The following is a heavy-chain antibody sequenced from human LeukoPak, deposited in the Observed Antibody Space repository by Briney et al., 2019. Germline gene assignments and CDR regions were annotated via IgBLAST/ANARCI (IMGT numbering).Heavy chain of an antibody. D-gene: IGHD5-18*01. CDR1: GFTFSSYE. Sequence: PGGSLRLSCAASGFTFSSYEMHWVRQAPGKGLEWVSSISSSSSYIYYADSVKGRFTISRDNAKNSLYLQMNSLRAEDTALYYCARQADTAMLIWSFTDYWGQGTLVTVSS. J-gene: IGHJ4*02. CDR2: ISSSSSYI. CDR3: ARQADTAMLIWSFTDY. V-gene: IGHV3-21*01.